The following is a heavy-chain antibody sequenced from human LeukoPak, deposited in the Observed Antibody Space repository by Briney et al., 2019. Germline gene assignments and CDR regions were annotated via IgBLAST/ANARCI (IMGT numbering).Heavy chain of an antibody. CDR2: IKTDGSST. CDR1: GFSFSSYY. V-gene: IGHV3-74*01. CDR3: AKEGDSSGYYVILCFFDY. J-gene: IGHJ4*02. Sequence: PGGSLRLSCAASGFSFSSYYMYWVRQAPEKGLVWVSRIKTDGSSTAYADSVKGRFTISRDNAKNTLYLQMNSLRAEDTAVYFCAKEGDSSGYYVILCFFDYWGQGTLVTVSS. D-gene: IGHD6-19*01.